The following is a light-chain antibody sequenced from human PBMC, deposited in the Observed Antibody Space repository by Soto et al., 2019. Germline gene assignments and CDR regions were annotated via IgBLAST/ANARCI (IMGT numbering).Light chain of an antibody. V-gene: IGLV2-14*01. CDR3: ISYTSSSLYV. J-gene: IGLJ1*01. CDR1: SSDVGAYNY. Sequence: QSALTQPASVSGSPGQSITISCTGTSSDVGAYNYVSWYQQHPGKAPKVMIFEVSDRPSGVSNRFSGSKSGNTASLTISGLQAEDEADYYCISYTSSSLYVFGTGTKVTVL. CDR2: EVS.